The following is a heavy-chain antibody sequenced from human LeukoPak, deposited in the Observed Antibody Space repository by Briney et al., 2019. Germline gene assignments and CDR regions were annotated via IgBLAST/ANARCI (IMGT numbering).Heavy chain of an antibody. V-gene: IGHV1-69*05. D-gene: IGHD2-2*01. CDR2: IIPIFGTA. Sequence: GASVKVSCKASGGTFSSYAISWVRQAPGQGLEWMGGIIPIFGTANYAQKFQGRVTITTDESTSTAYMELSSLRSEDTAVYYCARFRGADCSSTSCYGLYAFDIWGQGTMVTVSS. J-gene: IGHJ3*02. CDR3: ARFRGADCSSTSCYGLYAFDI. CDR1: GGTFSSYA.